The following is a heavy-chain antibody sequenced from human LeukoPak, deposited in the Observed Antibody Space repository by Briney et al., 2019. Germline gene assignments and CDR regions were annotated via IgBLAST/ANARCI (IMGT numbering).Heavy chain of an antibody. V-gene: IGHV3-53*01. CDR1: GFTVSSNS. CDR3: AKGRAGNYYYDSSDY. CDR2: IYSDNT. Sequence: GGSLRLSCTVSGFTVSSNSMSWVRQAPGKGLEWVSFIYSDNTHYSDSVKGRFTISRDNSKNTLYLQMDSLRAEDTAVYYCAKGRAGNYYYDSSDYWGQGTLVTVSS. J-gene: IGHJ4*02. D-gene: IGHD3-22*01.